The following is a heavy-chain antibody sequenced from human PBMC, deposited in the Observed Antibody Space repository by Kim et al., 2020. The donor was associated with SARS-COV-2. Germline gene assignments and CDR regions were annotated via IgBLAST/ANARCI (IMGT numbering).Heavy chain of an antibody. CDR2: T. J-gene: IGHJ3*02. CDR3: ATRSLLFAFDI. Sequence: TTYDPSLKVRVTISVDTSKNRFSLKLSSVTAADTAVYYCATRSLLFAFDIWGQGTMVTVSS. V-gene: IGHV4-59*01. D-gene: IGHD1-26*01.